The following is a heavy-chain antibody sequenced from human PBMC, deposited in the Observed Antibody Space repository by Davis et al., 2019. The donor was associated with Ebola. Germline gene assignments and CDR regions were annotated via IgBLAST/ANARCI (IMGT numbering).Heavy chain of an antibody. D-gene: IGHD6-13*01. CDR2: IYYSGST. Sequence: PSETLSLTCTVSGGSISSYYWSWIRQPPGKGLEWIGYIYYSGSTNYNPSLKSRVTISVDTSKNQFSLKLSSVTAADTAVYYCARDAYIAAGGIDYWGQGTLVTVSS. CDR3: ARDAYIAAGGIDY. CDR1: GGSISSYY. J-gene: IGHJ4*02. V-gene: IGHV4-59*01.